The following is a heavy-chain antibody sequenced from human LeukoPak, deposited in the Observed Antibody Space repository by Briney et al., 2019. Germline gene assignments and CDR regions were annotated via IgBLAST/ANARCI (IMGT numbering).Heavy chain of an antibody. V-gene: IGHV4-34*01. CDR1: GESFRGYY. CDR3: ARPVRCSATTCTGPFDY. J-gene: IGHJ4*02. D-gene: IGHD6-19*01. Sequence: PSETLSLTCAVYGESFRGYYWTWIRQTPGKGLEWIGEIDHIGRTTYNPSLKSRVTISVDTSKNQFSLRLTSVTASDTAVYYCARPVRCSATTCTGPFDYWGQGTLVTVSS. CDR2: IDHIGRT.